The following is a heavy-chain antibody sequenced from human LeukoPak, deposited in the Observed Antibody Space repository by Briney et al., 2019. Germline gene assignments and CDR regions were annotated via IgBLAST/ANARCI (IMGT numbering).Heavy chain of an antibody. Sequence: PSETLSLTCTVSGGSLSSYYWSWIRQPAGKGLEWIGRIYTIGSTNYNPSLKSRVTMSVDTSKNQFSLKLSSVTAADTAVYYCARDHEGYCSGGSCYAPPKWFDPWGQGTLVTVSS. D-gene: IGHD2-15*01. CDR3: ARDHEGYCSGGSCYAPPKWFDP. V-gene: IGHV4-4*07. J-gene: IGHJ5*02. CDR1: GGSLSSYY. CDR2: IYTIGST.